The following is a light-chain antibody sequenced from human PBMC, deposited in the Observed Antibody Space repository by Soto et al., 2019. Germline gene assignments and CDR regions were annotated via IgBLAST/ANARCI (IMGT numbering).Light chain of an antibody. CDR1: QRVGGS. V-gene: IGKV3-15*01. CDR3: QQYNQWPLT. CDR2: GAS. Sequence: EVVMTQSPVTLSVSPGERATLSCRASQRVGGSLAWYQQKPGQPPRLLIYGASTRATGIPARFSGSGSGTEFTLTISSLQSEDFAAYYCQQYNQWPLTFGGGTKVEIQ. J-gene: IGKJ4*01.